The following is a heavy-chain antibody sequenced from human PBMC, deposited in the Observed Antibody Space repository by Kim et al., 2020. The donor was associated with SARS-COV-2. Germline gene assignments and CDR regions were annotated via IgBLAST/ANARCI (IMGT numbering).Heavy chain of an antibody. D-gene: IGHD2-2*01. J-gene: IGHJ4*02. Sequence: GGSLRLSCAASGFTFGDYAMHWVRQAPGKGLEWVSGISWNSGSIGYADSVKGRFTISRDNAKNSLYLQMNSLRAEDTALYYCAKGRYQLLFSYFDYWGQGTLVTVSS. CDR1: GFTFGDYA. V-gene: IGHV3-9*01. CDR3: AKGRYQLLFSYFDY. CDR2: ISWNSGSI.